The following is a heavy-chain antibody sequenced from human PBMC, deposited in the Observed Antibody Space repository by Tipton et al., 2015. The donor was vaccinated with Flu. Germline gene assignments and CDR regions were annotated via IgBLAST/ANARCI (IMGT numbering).Heavy chain of an antibody. CDR1: GFTFSSLW. CDR2: VNHDGSGT. D-gene: IGHD3-9*01. CDR3: ATGVHYYFDR. V-gene: IGHV3-74*01. J-gene: IGHJ4*02. Sequence: SLRLSCAGSGFTFSSLWMHWVRQVPGKGLEWVSRVNHDGSGTTYADSVKGRFTISRDNAKSTLYLQMNSLRAEDTAVYYCATGVHYYFDRWGQGTLVTVSS.